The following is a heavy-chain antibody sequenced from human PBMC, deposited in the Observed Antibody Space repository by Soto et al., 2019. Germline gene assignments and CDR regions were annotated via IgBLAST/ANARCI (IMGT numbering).Heavy chain of an antibody. CDR2: INAGNGNT. J-gene: IGHJ4*02. CDR3: AREAYHDYVWGSYRPSYFDY. CDR1: GYTFTSYA. D-gene: IGHD3-16*02. V-gene: IGHV1-3*01. Sequence: ASVKVSCKASGYTFTSYAMHWVRQAPGQRLEWMGWINAGNGNTKYSQKFQGRVTITRDTSASTAYMELSSLRSEDTAVYYCAREAYHDYVWGSYRPSYFDYWGQGTLVTVSS.